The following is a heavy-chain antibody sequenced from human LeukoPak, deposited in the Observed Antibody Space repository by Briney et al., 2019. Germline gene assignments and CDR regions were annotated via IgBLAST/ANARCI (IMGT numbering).Heavy chain of an antibody. J-gene: IGHJ5*02. D-gene: IGHD6-13*01. CDR1: GSSVSSGSYY. Sequence: PSETLSLTCTVSGSSVSSGSYYWRWIRQPPGTGLGWIGYIYYSGSTNYNPSLKSRVTISVDTSKNQFSLKLSSVTAADTAVYHCAGDSIAENWFDPWGQGTLVTVSS. V-gene: IGHV4-61*01. CDR2: IYYSGST. CDR3: AGDSIAENWFDP.